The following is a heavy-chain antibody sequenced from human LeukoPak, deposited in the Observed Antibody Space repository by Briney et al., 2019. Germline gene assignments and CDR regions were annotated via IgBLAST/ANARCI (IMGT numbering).Heavy chain of an antibody. CDR3: TRGKRTFDF. J-gene: IGHJ5*01. CDR1: DFNFCASY. Sequence: PGGSLRLSCTASDFNFCASYMSWIRQSPGGGLEWLSYISPRAYSTYYSDSARGRFTISRDNSHSSLLLKMNTVRVDDSAIYYCTRGKRTFDFWGRGTRVTVS. V-gene: IGHV3-11*01. D-gene: IGHD6-25*01. CDR2: ISPRAYST.